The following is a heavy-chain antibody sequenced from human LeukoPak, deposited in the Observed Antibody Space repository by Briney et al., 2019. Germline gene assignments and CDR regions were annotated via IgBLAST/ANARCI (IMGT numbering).Heavy chain of an antibody. CDR3: ARGGWYSSSWYWFDP. Sequence: GGSLRLSCAASGFTFDDYGMSWVRQAPGKGLEWVSGINWNGGSTGYADSVKGRFTISRDNAKNSLYLHMNSLRAEDTALYYCARGGWYSSSWYWFDPWGQGTLVTVSS. CDR2: INWNGGST. CDR1: GFTFDDYG. J-gene: IGHJ5*02. D-gene: IGHD6-13*01. V-gene: IGHV3-20*04.